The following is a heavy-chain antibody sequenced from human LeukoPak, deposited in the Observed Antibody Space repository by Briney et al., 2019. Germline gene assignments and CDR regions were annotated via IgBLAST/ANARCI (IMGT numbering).Heavy chain of an antibody. CDR2: TRNKANSHST. D-gene: IGHD5-12*01. Sequence: GGSLRLSCVASGFTFSEYYMDWVRQAPGKGLEWVARTRNKANSHSTEYAASVKGRFTISRDDSQNSLYLEMNSLKNEDTGVYYCTSCAYDYRFFENWGQGTLVTVSS. CDR1: GFTFSEYY. CDR3: TSCAYDYRFFEN. V-gene: IGHV3-72*01. J-gene: IGHJ4*02.